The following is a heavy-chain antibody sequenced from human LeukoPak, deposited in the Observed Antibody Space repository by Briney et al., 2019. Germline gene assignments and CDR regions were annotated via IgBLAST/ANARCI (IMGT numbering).Heavy chain of an antibody. J-gene: IGHJ6*02. Sequence: PGGSLRLSCAASGFTFSSYGMHWVRQAPGKGLEWVAVISYDGSNKYYADSVKGRFTISRDNSKNTLYLQMNSLRAEDTAEYYCAKDERDCSSTSCYYYYYGMDVWGQGTTVTVSS. CDR2: ISYDGSNK. CDR3: AKDERDCSSTSCYYYYYGMDV. CDR1: GFTFSSYG. D-gene: IGHD2-2*01. V-gene: IGHV3-30*18.